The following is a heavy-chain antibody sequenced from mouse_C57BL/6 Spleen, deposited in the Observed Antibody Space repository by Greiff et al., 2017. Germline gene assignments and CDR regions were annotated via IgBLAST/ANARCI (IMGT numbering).Heavy chain of an antibody. CDR3: VRHDYDGAMDY. V-gene: IGHV10-1*01. Sequence: EVKVVESGGGLVQPKGSLTLSCAASGFSFNTYAMNWVRQAPGKGLEWVARIRSKSNNYATYYADSVKDRFTISRDDSESMLYLQMNNLKTEDTAMYYCVRHDYDGAMDYWGQGTSVTVSS. CDR2: IRSKSNNYAT. D-gene: IGHD2-4*01. J-gene: IGHJ4*01. CDR1: GFSFNTYA.